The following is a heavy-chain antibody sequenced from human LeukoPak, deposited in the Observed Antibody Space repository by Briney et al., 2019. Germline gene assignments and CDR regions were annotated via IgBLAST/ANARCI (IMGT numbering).Heavy chain of an antibody. CDR3: ARHSSSGWYRTYDFDY. D-gene: IGHD6-19*01. Sequence: GESLKISCKGSGYSINNYWIGWVRQMPGKGLEWMGIIYPADSDIRYSPSFQGQVTISADKSISTAYLQWSSLKASDTAMYYCARHSSSGWYRTYDFDYWGQGTLVTVSS. CDR2: IYPADSDI. V-gene: IGHV5-51*01. CDR1: GYSINNYW. J-gene: IGHJ4*02.